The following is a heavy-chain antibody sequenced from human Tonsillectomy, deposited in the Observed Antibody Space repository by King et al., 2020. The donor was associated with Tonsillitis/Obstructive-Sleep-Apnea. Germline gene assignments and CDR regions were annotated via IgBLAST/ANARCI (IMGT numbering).Heavy chain of an antibody. CDR3: ARVRGVWLGELSKYYFDY. J-gene: IGHJ4*02. CDR2: IYYSGST. V-gene: IGHV4-59*12. Sequence: QLQESGPGLVKPSETLSLTCTVSGGSISSYYWSWIRQTPGKGLEWIGYIYYSGSTNYNPSLKSRVTISVDKSKNQFSLKLSSVTAADTAVYYCARVRGVWLGELSKYYFDYWGQGTLVTVSS. D-gene: IGHD3-10*01. CDR1: GGSISSYY.